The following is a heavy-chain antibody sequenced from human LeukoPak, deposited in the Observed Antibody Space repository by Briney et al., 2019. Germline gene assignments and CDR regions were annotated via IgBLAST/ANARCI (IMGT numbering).Heavy chain of an antibody. J-gene: IGHJ6*03. CDR3: ARAKLRQGYCGSTSCERDVRYYYYYMDV. V-gene: IGHV3-7*01. CDR1: GFTFSSYW. CDR2: IKQDGSEK. D-gene: IGHD2-2*01. Sequence: GGSLRLSCAASGFTFSSYWLSWVRQAPGKGLEWVANIKQDGSEKYYVDSVKGRFTISRDNAKNSLYLQMNSLRAEDTAVYYCARAKLRQGYCGSTSCERDVRYYYYYMDVWGKGTTVTVSS.